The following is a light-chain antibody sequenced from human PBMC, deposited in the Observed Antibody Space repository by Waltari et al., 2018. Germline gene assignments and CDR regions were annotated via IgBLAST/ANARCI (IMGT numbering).Light chain of an antibody. Sequence: VSWYQQKPGQSPGLVIYQHSKRPSRIPERFSGSNSGNTATLTISGTQAMDEADYYCQAWDTKVFGGGTKLTVL. V-gene: IGLV3-1*01. CDR3: QAWDTKV. CDR2: QHS. J-gene: IGLJ2*01.